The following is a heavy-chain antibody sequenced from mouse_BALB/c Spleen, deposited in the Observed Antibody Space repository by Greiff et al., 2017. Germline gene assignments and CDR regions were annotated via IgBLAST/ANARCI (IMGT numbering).Heavy chain of an antibody. CDR3: ARRYYDYGGFFAY. CDR1: GYTFTSYW. V-gene: IGHV1S81*02. Sequence: QVQLKQPGAELVKPGASVKLSCKASGYTFTSYWMHWVKQRPGQGLEWIGEINPSNGRTNYNEKFKGKATFTADTSSNTAYMQLSSLTSEDSAVYYCARRYYDYGGFFAYWGQGTLVTVSA. J-gene: IGHJ3*01. D-gene: IGHD2-4*01. CDR2: INPSNGRT.